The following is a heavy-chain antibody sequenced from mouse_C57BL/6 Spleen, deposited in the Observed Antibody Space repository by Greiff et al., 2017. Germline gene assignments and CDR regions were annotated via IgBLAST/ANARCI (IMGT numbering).Heavy chain of an antibody. Sequence: QVQLQQPGAELVKPGASVKLSCKASGYTFTSYWMHWVKQRPGQGLEWIGMIHPNSGSTNYNEKFESKATLTVDKSSSTAYMQLSSLTSEDSAVYYCAREGFLITLFDYWGQGTTLTVSS. J-gene: IGHJ2*01. V-gene: IGHV1-64*01. CDR3: AREGFLITLFDY. CDR1: GYTFTSYW. D-gene: IGHD1-1*01. CDR2: IHPNSGST.